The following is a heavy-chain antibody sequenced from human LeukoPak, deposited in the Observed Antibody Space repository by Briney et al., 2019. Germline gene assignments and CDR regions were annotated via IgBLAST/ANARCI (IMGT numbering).Heavy chain of an antibody. CDR3: ARLFYYASSGVYGMDV. V-gene: IGHV3-48*03. D-gene: IGHD3-22*01. Sequence: GGSLRLSCAASGFTFSSYEMNWVRQAPGKGLGWVSYISSSGSTIYYADSVKGRFTISRDNAKNSLYLQMNSLRVEDTAVYYCARLFYYASSGVYGMDVWGQGTTVTVSS. CDR2: ISSSGSTI. J-gene: IGHJ6*02. CDR1: GFTFSSYE.